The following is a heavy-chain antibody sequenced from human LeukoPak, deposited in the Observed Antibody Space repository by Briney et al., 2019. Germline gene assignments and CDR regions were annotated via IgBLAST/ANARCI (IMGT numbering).Heavy chain of an antibody. CDR1: GGSISSSS. CDR3: ARDVGSGYDLAWFDY. CDR2: ISSSSSYI. Sequence: LSLTCTVSGGSISSSSYYWGWIRQPPGKGLEWVSSISSSSSYIYYADSVKGRFTISRDNAKNSLYLQMNSLRAEDTAVYYCARDVGSGYDLAWFDYWGQGTLVTVSS. D-gene: IGHD5-12*01. J-gene: IGHJ4*02. V-gene: IGHV3-21*01.